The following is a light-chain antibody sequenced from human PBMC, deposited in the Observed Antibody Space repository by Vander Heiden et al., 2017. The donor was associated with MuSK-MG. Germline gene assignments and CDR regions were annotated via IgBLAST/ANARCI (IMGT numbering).Light chain of an antibody. CDR1: QSISIY. Sequence: DIQMTQSPSSLSASVGDRVTVSCRASQSISIYLNWYQQRPGEAPKLLIFEASRLRSGVPSRFSGGGYGTDFTLTISSRQPEDFATYYCQQSDSIPPLTFGGGTKVEIK. CDR3: QQSDSIPPLT. V-gene: IGKV1-39*01. CDR2: EAS. J-gene: IGKJ4*01.